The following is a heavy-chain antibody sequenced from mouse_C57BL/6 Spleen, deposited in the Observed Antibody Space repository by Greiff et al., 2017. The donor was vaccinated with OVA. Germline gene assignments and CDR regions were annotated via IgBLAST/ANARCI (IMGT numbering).Heavy chain of an antibody. V-gene: IGHV1-42*01. J-gene: IGHJ3*01. CDR1: GYSFTGYY. Sequence: VQLKQSGPELVKPGASVKISCKASGYSFTGYYMNWVKQSPEKSLEWIGEINPSTGGTTYNQKFKAKATLTVDKSSSTAYMQLKSLTSEDSAVYYCGRRYSNAGWFAYWGQGTLVTVSA. D-gene: IGHD2-5*01. CDR2: INPSTGGT. CDR3: GRRYSNAGWFAY.